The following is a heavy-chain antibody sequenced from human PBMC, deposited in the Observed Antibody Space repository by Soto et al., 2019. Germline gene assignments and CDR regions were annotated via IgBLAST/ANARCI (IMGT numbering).Heavy chain of an antibody. D-gene: IGHD2-21*02. J-gene: IGHJ5*02. CDR3: ARHPSDFWFDP. Sequence: QLQLQESGPGLVKPSETLSLTCTVSGGSISSSSYFWGWIRQPPGKGLEWIGSIYYSGSTYYNPSRTRRGTVSVDTSENQFSLKLSSVAAAGTAVYYCARHPSDFWFDPWGQGTLVTVSS. CDR2: IYYSGST. V-gene: IGHV4-39*01. CDR1: GGSISSSSYF.